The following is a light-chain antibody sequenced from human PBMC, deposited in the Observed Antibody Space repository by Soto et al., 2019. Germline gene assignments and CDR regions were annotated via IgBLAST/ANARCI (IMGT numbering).Light chain of an antibody. CDR3: QHYASFSGT. Sequence: DLQMTQSPSTLSASVGARVTITCRASQSISSWLAWYQQKPGTAPNLLIYKASTLETGVPSRFSGSGSGTELTLNISTLQPDDCETYDGQHYASFSGTFGQGTKVDIK. V-gene: IGKV1-5*03. CDR1: QSISSW. CDR2: KAS. J-gene: IGKJ1*01.